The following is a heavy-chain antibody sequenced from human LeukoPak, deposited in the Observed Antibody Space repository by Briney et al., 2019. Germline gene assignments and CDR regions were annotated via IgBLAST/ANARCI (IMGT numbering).Heavy chain of an antibody. Sequence: PSETLSLTCTVSGGSISSGGYYWSWIRQHPGKGLEWIGYIYYSGSTYYNPSLKSRVTISVDTSKNQFSLKLSSVTAADTAVYYCARTPGYSYGRSDAFDIWGQGTMVTVSS. J-gene: IGHJ3*02. CDR1: GGSISSGGYY. CDR3: ARTPGYSYGRSDAFDI. D-gene: IGHD5-18*01. CDR2: IYYSGST. V-gene: IGHV4-31*03.